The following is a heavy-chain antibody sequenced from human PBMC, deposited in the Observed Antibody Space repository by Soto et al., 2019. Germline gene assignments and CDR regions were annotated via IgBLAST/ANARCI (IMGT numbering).Heavy chain of an antibody. CDR3: ARGGVDTAMVFDY. CDR2: IYYSGST. CDR1: GVSVSSGSYY. D-gene: IGHD5-18*01. V-gene: IGHV4-61*01. Sequence: SETLSLTCTVSGVSVSSGSYYWSWIRQPPGKGLEWIGYIYYSGSTNYNPSLKSRVTISVDTSKNQFSLKLSSVTAADTAVYYCARGGVDTAMVFDYWGQGTLVTVSS. J-gene: IGHJ4*02.